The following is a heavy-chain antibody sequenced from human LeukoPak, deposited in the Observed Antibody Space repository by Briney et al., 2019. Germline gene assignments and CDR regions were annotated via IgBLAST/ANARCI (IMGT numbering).Heavy chain of an antibody. D-gene: IGHD1-26*01. J-gene: IGHJ6*03. CDR3: ARDQGVGPYYYYYMDV. CDR2: IYYSGST. Sequence: PSETLSLTCTVSGGSISSYYWSWIRQPPGKGLEWIGYIYYSGSTNYNPSLKSRVTISVDTSKNQFSLKLSSVTAADTAVYYCARDQGVGPYYYYYMDVWGKGTTVTVSS. V-gene: IGHV4-59*01. CDR1: GGSISSYY.